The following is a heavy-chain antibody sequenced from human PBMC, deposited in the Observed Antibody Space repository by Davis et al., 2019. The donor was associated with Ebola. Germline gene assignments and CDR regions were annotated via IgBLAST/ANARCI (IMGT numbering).Heavy chain of an antibody. J-gene: IGHJ6*02. Sequence: GESLKISCAASGFTFSSYSMNWVRQAPGKGLEWVSSISSSSSYIYYADSVKGRFTISRDNAKNSLFLQMNSLRADDTALYYCASGDGRGKSYDMDVWGQGTTVIVSS. CDR3: ASGDGRGKSYDMDV. D-gene: IGHD4-23*01. CDR2: ISSSSSYI. CDR1: GFTFSSYS. V-gene: IGHV3-21*04.